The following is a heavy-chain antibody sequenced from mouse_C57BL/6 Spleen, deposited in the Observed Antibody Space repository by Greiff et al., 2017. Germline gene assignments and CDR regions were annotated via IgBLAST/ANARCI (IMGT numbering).Heavy chain of an antibody. J-gene: IGHJ1*03. CDR3: ARGPNPYYYGRYFDV. Sequence: QVQLQQPGAELVMPGASVKLSCKASGYTFTSYWMHWVKQRPGQGLEWIGEIDPSDSYTNYNQKFKGKSTLTVDKSYSTAYMQLSSLTSEDSAVYYCARGPNPYYYGRYFDVWGTGTTVTVSS. CDR2: IDPSDSYT. V-gene: IGHV1-69*01. CDR1: GYTFTSYW. D-gene: IGHD1-1*01.